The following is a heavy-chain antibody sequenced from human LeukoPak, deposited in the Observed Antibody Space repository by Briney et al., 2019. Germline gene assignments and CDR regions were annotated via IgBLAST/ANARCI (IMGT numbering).Heavy chain of an antibody. Sequence: GGSLRLSCAASGFTVSSNYMSWVRQAPGKGLEWVSVIYSGGSTYYADSVKGRFTISRDNSKNTLYLQMNSLRAEDTAVYYCAKVSRITMIVVVITTTNWYFDLWGRGTLVTVSS. V-gene: IGHV3-53*01. D-gene: IGHD3-22*01. CDR2: IYSGGST. CDR3: AKVSRITMIVVVITTTNWYFDL. CDR1: GFTVSSNY. J-gene: IGHJ2*01.